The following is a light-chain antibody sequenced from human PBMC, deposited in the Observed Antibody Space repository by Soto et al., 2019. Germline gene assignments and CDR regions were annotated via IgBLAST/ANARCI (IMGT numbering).Light chain of an antibody. V-gene: IGLV2-14*01. CDR2: DVN. J-gene: IGLJ1*01. Sequence: QSVLTQPASVSGSPGQSIAISCTGTSSDVGGYNYVFWYQQHPGKAPKLMVYDVNDRPSGVSDRFSGSKSGNTASLTISGLQAEDEADYYCSSYTSSSTYVFGTGTKVTVL. CDR3: SSYTSSSTYV. CDR1: SSDVGGYNY.